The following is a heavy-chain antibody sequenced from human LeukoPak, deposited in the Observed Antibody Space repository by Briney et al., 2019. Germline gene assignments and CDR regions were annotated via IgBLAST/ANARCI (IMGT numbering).Heavy chain of an antibody. D-gene: IGHD6-13*01. Sequence: GGSLRLSCAASGFTFSSYSMNWVRQAPGKGLEWVSSISSSSSYIYYADSVKGRFTISRDNAKNSLYLQMNSLRAEDTAVYYCARSGYSSSWSHVPYYSYYHGMDVWGQGTTVTVSS. CDR1: GFTFSSYS. V-gene: IGHV3-21*01. J-gene: IGHJ6*02. CDR2: ISSSSSYI. CDR3: ARSGYSSSWSHVPYYSYYHGMDV.